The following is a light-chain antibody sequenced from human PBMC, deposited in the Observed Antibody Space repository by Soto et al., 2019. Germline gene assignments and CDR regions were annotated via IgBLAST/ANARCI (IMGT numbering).Light chain of an antibody. CDR2: TAS. V-gene: IGKV1-39*01. J-gene: IGKJ1*01. Sequence: DIQLTQSPSSLSASVGDRVTITCRASQTIGNYLNWYQQKPGKAPKALIYTASSLQSGVPSRFSGSGSGTGFTLTISSLQPEDFATYFCQQSYNSPWTFGQGTKVEIK. CDR3: QQSYNSPWT. CDR1: QTIGNY.